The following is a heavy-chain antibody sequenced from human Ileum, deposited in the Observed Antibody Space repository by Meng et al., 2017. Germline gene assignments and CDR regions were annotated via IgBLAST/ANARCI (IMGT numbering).Heavy chain of an antibody. CDR1: GFTFSSYW. J-gene: IGHJ2*01. D-gene: IGHD6-19*01. CDR2: IKQDGSEK. V-gene: IGHV3-7*01. Sequence: GESLKISCAASGFTFSSYWMSWVRQAPGKGLEWVANIKQDGSEKYYVDSVKGRFTISRDNAKNSLYLQMNSLGAEDTAVYYCARVDRYSSGWYSRYWYFDLWGRGTLVTVSS. CDR3: ARVDRYSSGWYSRYWYFDL.